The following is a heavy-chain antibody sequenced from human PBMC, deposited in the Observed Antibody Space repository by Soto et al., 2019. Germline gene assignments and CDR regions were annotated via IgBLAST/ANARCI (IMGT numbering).Heavy chain of an antibody. Sequence: QVQLVQSGAEVKKPGASVKVSCKASGYTFTSYAMHWVRQAPGQRLEWMGWINAGNGNTKYSQKFQGRVTITRDTSASTGYMELSSLRSEDTAVYYCARGGGMVRGVDNWFDPWGQGTLVTVSS. CDR1: GYTFTSYA. CDR2: INAGNGNT. CDR3: ARGGGMVRGVDNWFDP. V-gene: IGHV1-3*01. J-gene: IGHJ5*02. D-gene: IGHD3-10*01.